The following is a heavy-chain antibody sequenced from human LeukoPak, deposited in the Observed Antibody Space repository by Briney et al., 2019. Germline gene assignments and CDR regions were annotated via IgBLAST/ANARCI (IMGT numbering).Heavy chain of an antibody. Sequence: GGSLRLSCAASGFTFSSYSMNWVRQAPGKGLEWVSYISSSSSSTIYYADSVKGRFTISRDNAKNSLYLQMNSLRAEDTAVYYCLPPTAGYWGQGTLVTVSS. CDR1: GFTFSSYS. V-gene: IGHV3-48*04. CDR3: LPPTAGY. CDR2: ISSSSSSTI. J-gene: IGHJ4*02.